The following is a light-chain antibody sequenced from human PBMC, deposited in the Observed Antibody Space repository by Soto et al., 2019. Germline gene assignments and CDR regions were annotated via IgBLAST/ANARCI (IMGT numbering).Light chain of an antibody. Sequence: QSALTQPASVSGSPGQSITISCTGTSSDVGSYNLVSWYQQHPGEAPKLMIYEGSKRPSGVSNRFSGSKSGNTASLTISGLQAEDEADYYCCSYAGSSSGVVFGGGTKVTVL. J-gene: IGLJ2*01. CDR1: SSDVGSYNL. CDR2: EGS. CDR3: CSYAGSSSGVV. V-gene: IGLV2-23*01.